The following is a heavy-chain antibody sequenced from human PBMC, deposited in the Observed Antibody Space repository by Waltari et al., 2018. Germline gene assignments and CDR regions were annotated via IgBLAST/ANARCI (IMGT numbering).Heavy chain of an antibody. CDR1: GGSFSGYY. CDR3: ARGFRYYSSGWYVY. J-gene: IGHJ4*02. D-gene: IGHD6-19*01. Sequence: QVQLQQWGAGLLKPSETLSLTCAVYGGSFSGYYWSWIRQPPGKGLEWIGEINHSGSTNYNPSLKSRVTISVDTSKNQFSLKLSSVTAADTAVYYCARGFRYYSSGWYVYWGQGTLVTVSS. V-gene: IGHV4-34*01. CDR2: INHSGST.